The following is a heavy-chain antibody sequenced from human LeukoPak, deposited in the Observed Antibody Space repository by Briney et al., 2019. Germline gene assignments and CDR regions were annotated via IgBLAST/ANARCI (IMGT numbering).Heavy chain of an antibody. V-gene: IGHV4-4*07. CDR2: IYSNEHT. CDR1: GDSLTSFD. CDR3: ARARGIGIVESRVAFDL. D-gene: IGHD3-22*01. Sequence: SETLSLTCSVSGDSLTSFDWSWVRQPAGKGLEWIGRIYSNEHTYSNPSIRGRVTISVDKSMNLVSLRLSSVAAADTGVYYCARARGIGIVESRVAFDLWGQGTMVTVSS. J-gene: IGHJ3*01.